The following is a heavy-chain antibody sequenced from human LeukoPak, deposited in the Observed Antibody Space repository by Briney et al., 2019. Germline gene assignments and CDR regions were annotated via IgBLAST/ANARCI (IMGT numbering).Heavy chain of an antibody. CDR1: GFTFSTYA. V-gene: IGHV3-23*01. CDR3: ARWRYTSSRDAFDI. J-gene: IGHJ3*02. CDR2: ISDSGGST. Sequence: GGSLRLSCAASGFTFSTYAMSWVRRAPGKGLEWVSAISDSGGSTFYADSVKGRFTISRDNSKNTLYLQMNSLRPEDTAIYYCARWRYTSSRDAFDIWGQGTMVTVSS. D-gene: IGHD6-13*01.